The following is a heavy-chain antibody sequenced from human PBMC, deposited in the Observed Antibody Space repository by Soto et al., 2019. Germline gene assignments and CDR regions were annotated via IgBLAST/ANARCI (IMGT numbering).Heavy chain of an antibody. V-gene: IGHV1-2*04. J-gene: IGHJ6*02. CDR2: INPNSGGT. Sequence: ASVKVSCEASGYCFTNYYMHWVRQAPGQGLEWMGWINPNSGGTNYAQKFQGWVTMTRDTSISTAYMELSRLRSDDTAVYYCARDGLEDLGVDYYYGMDVWGQGTTVTSP. CDR3: ARDGLEDLGVDYYYGMDV. CDR1: GYCFTNYY. D-gene: IGHD2-15*01.